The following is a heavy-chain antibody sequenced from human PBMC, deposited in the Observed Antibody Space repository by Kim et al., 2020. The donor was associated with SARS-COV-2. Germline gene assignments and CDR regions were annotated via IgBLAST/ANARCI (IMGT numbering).Heavy chain of an antibody. J-gene: IGHJ6*03. CDR3: AKGGDLWCGYFYYYYYY. CDR1: GFTFSSYG. D-gene: IGHD3-3*01. Sequence: GGSLRLSCAASGFTFSSYGMHWVRQAPGKGLEWVAVISYDGSNKYYADSVKGRFTISRDNSKNTLYLQMNSLRAEDTAVYYCAKGGDLWCGYFYYYYYY. CDR2: ISYDGSNK. V-gene: IGHV3-30*18.